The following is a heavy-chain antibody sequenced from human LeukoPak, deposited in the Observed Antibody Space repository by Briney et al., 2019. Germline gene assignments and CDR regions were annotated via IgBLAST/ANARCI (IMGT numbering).Heavy chain of an antibody. CDR3: ARHGSITMVRGRLRYFYMDV. J-gene: IGHJ6*03. Sequence: GGSLRLSCAASGFTFSSYGMHWVRQAPGKGLEWVAFIRYDGSNKYYADSVKGRFTISRDNSKNTLYLQMNSLRAEDTAVYYCARHGSITMVRGRLRYFYMDVWGKGTTVTISS. CDR1: GFTFSSYG. V-gene: IGHV3-30*02. D-gene: IGHD3-10*01. CDR2: IRYDGSNK.